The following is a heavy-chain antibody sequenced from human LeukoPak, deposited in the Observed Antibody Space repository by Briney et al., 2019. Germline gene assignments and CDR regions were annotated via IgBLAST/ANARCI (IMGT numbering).Heavy chain of an antibody. CDR3: ARDFWAATGAFEI. J-gene: IGHJ3*02. Sequence: SETLSLTCTVSGDSVNSATFYWAWIRQSPGKGLELIGYTYNRGNTYYNPSLNSRVTISVDTSKDQFSLKLRSVTAADSAVYYCARDFWAATGAFEIWGQGASVTVSS. D-gene: IGHD3/OR15-3a*01. CDR1: GDSVNSATFY. V-gene: IGHV4-61*01. CDR2: TYNRGNT.